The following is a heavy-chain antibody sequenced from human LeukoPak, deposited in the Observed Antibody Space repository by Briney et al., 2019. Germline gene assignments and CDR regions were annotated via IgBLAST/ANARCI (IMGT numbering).Heavy chain of an antibody. V-gene: IGHV3-11*01. CDR2: ISSSGSTI. D-gene: IGHD5-18*01. CDR3: ARGGYSYAYFPILDYYYGMDV. Sequence: GGSLRLSGAASGFTFSDYYMSWIRQAPGKGLEWVSYISSSGSTIYYADSVKGRFTISRDNAKNSLYLQMNSLRAEDTAVYYCARGGYSYAYFPILDYYYGMDVWGQGTTVTVSS. J-gene: IGHJ6*02. CDR1: GFTFSDYY.